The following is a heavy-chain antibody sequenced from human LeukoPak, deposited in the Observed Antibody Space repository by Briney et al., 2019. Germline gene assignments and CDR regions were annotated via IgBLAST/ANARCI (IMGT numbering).Heavy chain of an antibody. CDR2: ISDDGSRK. D-gene: IGHD1-14*01. CDR3: AKDRSTTGSFDY. J-gene: IGHJ4*02. V-gene: IGHV3-30*18. CDR1: GFTFSFSG. Sequence: GRSLRLSCAASGFTFSFSGMYWVRQAPGKGLEWVAFISDDGSRKYYADSVKGRFIISRDNSKNTLFLQMNSLRTEDTAVYYCAKDRSTTGSFDYWGQGTLVTVSS.